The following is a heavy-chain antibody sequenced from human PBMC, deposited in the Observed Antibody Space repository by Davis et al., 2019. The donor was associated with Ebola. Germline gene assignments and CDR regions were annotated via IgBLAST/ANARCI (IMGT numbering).Heavy chain of an antibody. D-gene: IGHD5-18*01. CDR1: GYTFTSYA. Sequence: AASVKVSCKASGYTFTSYAMHWVRQAPGQRLEWMGWINAGHGNTKYSQKFQGRVTITADESTSTAYMELSSLRSEDTAVYYCAKIVGYGWNFDYWGQGTLVTVSS. CDR2: INAGHGNT. CDR3: AKIVGYGWNFDY. V-gene: IGHV1-3*01. J-gene: IGHJ4*02.